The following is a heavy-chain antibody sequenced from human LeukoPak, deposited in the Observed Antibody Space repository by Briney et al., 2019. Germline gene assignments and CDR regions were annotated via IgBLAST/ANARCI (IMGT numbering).Heavy chain of an antibody. V-gene: IGHV4-59*04. D-gene: IGHD3-10*01. CDR2: IYYSGST. CDR3: ARVIYYGLFDY. J-gene: IGHJ4*02. Sequence: SETLSLTCTVSGVSISSYYWSWIRQPPGKGLEWIGYIYYSGSTYYNPSLKSRVTISVDTSKNQFSLKLSSVTAADTAVYYCARVIYYGLFDYWGQGTLVTVSS. CDR1: GVSISSYY.